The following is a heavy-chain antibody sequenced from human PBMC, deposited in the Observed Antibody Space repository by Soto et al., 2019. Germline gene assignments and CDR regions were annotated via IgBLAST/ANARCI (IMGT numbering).Heavy chain of an antibody. J-gene: IGHJ5*01. CDR2: IFYSGST. V-gene: IGHV4-59*01. Sequence: QVQLQESGPGLVKPSETLSLTCSVSGGSIGSYYWSWIRQPPGKGLEWIGYIFYSGSTNYNPSFHRRLTISVDTSTNQFSMKLSSVTAADTAVYYCARVVDYCALTGYYRGAGWFDPWGQGTLVIVSS. D-gene: IGHD3-9*01. CDR1: GGSIGSYY. CDR3: ARVVDYCALTGYYRGAGWFDP.